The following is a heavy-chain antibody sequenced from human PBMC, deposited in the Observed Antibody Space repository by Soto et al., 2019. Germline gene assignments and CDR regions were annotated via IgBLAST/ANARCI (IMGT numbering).Heavy chain of an antibody. V-gene: IGHV1-18*01. CDR3: ARDYNFRVGTWGSRGSPHDLDY. D-gene: IGHD3-10*01. CDR1: GYTFTSYG. CDR2: ISSYNGNT. Sequence: QVQLVQSGAEVKKPGASVKVSCKASGYTFTSYGISWVRQAPGQGLEWMGWISSYNGNTNYAQKLQGIVTMTTDTSTSTAYMELRSLRSDDTAVYYCARDYNFRVGTWGSRGSPHDLDYWGQGTLVTVSS. J-gene: IGHJ4*02.